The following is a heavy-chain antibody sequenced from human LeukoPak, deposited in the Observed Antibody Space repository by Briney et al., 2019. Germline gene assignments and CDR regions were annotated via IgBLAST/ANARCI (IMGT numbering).Heavy chain of an antibody. CDR3: AKGGEYFDY. CDR2: ISYDGSNK. V-gene: IGHV3-30*18. CDR1: GFTPSSDG. Sequence: TGGSLRLSCAASGFTPSSDGMHGVRQAPGKGLEWVAVISYDGSNKYYADSVKGRFNISRDNSKNTLYLQMNSLRAEDTAVYYCAKGGEYFDYWGQGTLVTVSS. J-gene: IGHJ4*02.